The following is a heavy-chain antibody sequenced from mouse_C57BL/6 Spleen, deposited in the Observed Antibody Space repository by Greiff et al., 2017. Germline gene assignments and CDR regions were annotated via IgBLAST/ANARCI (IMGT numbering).Heavy chain of an antibody. CDR1: GYTFTSYW. CDR2: IHPNSGST. Sequence: QVQLQQPGAELVKPGASVKLSCKASGYTFTSYWMHWVKQRPGQGLEWIGMIHPNSGSTNYNEKFKSKATLTVDKSSSTAYMQLSSLTSEDSAVYYCAYYYGSSYGYAMDYWGQGTLVTVSA. CDR3: AYYYGSSYGYAMDY. V-gene: IGHV1-64*01. J-gene: IGHJ4*01. D-gene: IGHD1-1*01.